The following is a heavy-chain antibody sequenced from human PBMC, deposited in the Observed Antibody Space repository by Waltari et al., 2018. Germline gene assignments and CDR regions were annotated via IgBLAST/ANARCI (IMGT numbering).Heavy chain of an antibody. V-gene: IGHV3-30-3*01. CDR1: GFTFSSYA. CDR2: ISYDGSNK. CDR3: ARDGHLYYFDY. J-gene: IGHJ4*02. Sequence: QVQLVESGGGVVQPGRSLRLSCAASGFTFSSYAMHWVRQAPGKGLEWVAVISYDGSNKYYADSVKGRFTIARDNSKNTLYLQMNSLRAEDTAVYYCARDGHLYYFDYWGQGTLVTVSS.